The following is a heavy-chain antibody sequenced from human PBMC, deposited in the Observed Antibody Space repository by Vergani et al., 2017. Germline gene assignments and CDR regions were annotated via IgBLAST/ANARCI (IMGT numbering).Heavy chain of an antibody. J-gene: IGHJ3*02. CDR2: IIPILGIA. Sequence: QVQLVQSGAEVKKPGSSVKVSCKTSGGTFSSYSISWVRQAPGQGLEWMGRIIPILGIANYAQKFQGRVTITADKSTSTAYRELSSLRSEDTAVYYCARVSPSSGSSGYDDAFDIWGQGTMVTVSS. V-gene: IGHV1-69*02. CDR3: ARVSPSSGSSGYDDAFDI. CDR1: GGTFSSYS. D-gene: IGHD3-22*01.